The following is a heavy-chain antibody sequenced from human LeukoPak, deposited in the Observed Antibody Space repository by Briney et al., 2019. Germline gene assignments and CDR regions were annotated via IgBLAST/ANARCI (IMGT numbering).Heavy chain of an antibody. V-gene: IGHV3-21*01. CDR3: AREENYKVDY. CDR1: GFTFSSYS. CDR2: ISSSSGYI. J-gene: IGHJ4*02. Sequence: GGSLRLSCAASGFTFSSYSMNWVRQAPGKGLEWVSSISSSSGYIYYADSVKGRFTISRDNAKKSLYLQMNSLRAEDTAAYYCAREENYKVDYWGQGTLVTVSS. D-gene: IGHD1-7*01.